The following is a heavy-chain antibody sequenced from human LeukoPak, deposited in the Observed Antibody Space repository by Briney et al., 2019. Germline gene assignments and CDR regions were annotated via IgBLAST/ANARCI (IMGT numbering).Heavy chain of an antibody. V-gene: IGHV4-39*01. CDR1: GGSISSSSYY. CDR3: ARQILGTRGYYYGSGSYFWFDP. J-gene: IGHJ5*02. Sequence: SETLSLTCTVSGGSISSSSYYWGWIRQPPGKGLEWIGSIYYSGSTYYNPSLKSRVTISVDTSKNQFSLKLSSVTAADTAVYYCARQILGTRGYYYGSGSYFWFDPWGQGTLVTVSS. CDR2: IYYSGST. D-gene: IGHD3-10*01.